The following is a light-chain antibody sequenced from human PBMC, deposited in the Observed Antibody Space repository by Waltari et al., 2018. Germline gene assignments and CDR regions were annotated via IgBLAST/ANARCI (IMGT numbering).Light chain of an antibody. CDR1: QSLLHSSGNTF. J-gene: IGKJ1*01. Sequence: DIVMTPSPLSLSVTPGEPASISCRSSQSLLHSSGNTFLDWYLQKPGQSPQLLIYLISNRASGVPDRFSGGGSGTDFTLKISRVEAEDVGVYFCMQARQTPWTFGQGTKVEIK. V-gene: IGKV2-28*01. CDR2: LIS. CDR3: MQARQTPWT.